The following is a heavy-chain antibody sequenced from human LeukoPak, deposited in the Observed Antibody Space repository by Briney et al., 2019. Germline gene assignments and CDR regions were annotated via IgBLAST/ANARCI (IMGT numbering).Heavy chain of an antibody. CDR1: GGSISSSNW. V-gene: IGHV4-4*02. CDR2: IYHSGST. Sequence: SETLSLTCAVSGGSISSSNWWSWVRQPPGKGLEWIGEIYHSGSTKYNPSLKSRVTISVDNSNNKFSLRLSSVTAADTALYYCARGTLYSGWSYYFDSWGQGTLVTVSS. CDR3: ARGTLYSGWSYYFDS. J-gene: IGHJ4*02. D-gene: IGHD6-19*01.